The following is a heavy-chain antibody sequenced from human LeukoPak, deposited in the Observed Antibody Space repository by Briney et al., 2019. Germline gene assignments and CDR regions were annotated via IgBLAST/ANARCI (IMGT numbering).Heavy chain of an antibody. V-gene: IGHV4-4*02. CDR1: GGSISSSNW. J-gene: IGHJ4*02. D-gene: IGHD2-15*01. CDR3: AREPRVVVAATLALGLDY. Sequence: MASGTLSLTCAVSGGSISSSNWWSWVRQPPGKGLEWIGEIYHSGSTNYNPSLKSRVTISVDKSKNQFSLKLSSVTAADTAVYYCAREPRVVVAATLALGLDYWGQGTLVTVSS. CDR2: IYHSGST.